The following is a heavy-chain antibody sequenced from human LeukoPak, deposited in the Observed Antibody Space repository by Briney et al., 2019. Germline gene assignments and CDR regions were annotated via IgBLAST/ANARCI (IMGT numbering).Heavy chain of an antibody. D-gene: IGHD1-7*01. Sequence: PGGSLRLSCAASGFTFSSYGMHWVRQAPGKGLEWVAFIRYDGSNKYYADSVKGRFTISRDNSKNTLYLQMNSLRAEDTAVYYCAKLRYTWNLGGFDYWGQGTLVTVSS. V-gene: IGHV3-30*02. CDR1: GFTFSSYG. CDR3: AKLRYTWNLGGFDY. CDR2: IRYDGSNK. J-gene: IGHJ4*02.